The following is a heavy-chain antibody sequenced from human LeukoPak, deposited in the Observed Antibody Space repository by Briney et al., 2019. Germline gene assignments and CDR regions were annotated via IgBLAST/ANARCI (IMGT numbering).Heavy chain of an antibody. CDR1: GGSVSSTEFY. CDR3: ARLSKGRYFDYIFDN. CDR2: IYYTGST. D-gene: IGHD3-9*01. Sequence: SETLSLTCTVSGGSVSSTEFYWGWIRQPPGKGLQWIGNIYYTGSTYYNPSLNSRVAMSVDTSQNQFSLKMASVTAADTADCARLSKGRYFDYIFDNWGQGALVTVSS. J-gene: IGHJ4*02. V-gene: IGHV4-39*01.